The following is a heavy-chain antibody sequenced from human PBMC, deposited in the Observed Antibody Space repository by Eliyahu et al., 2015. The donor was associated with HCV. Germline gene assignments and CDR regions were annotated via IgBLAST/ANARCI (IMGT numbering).Heavy chain of an antibody. Sequence: QVQLQQWGAGLLKPSETLSLTCAVYGGSFSXYYWSWIRQPPGKGLEWIGEINHSGSTNYNPSLKSRVTISVDTSKNQFSLKLSSVTAADTAVYYCARPNGDSSGYSPFDYWGQGTLVTVSS. D-gene: IGHD3-22*01. V-gene: IGHV4-34*01. CDR3: ARPNGDSSGYSPFDY. CDR2: INHSGST. CDR1: GGSFSXYY. J-gene: IGHJ4*02.